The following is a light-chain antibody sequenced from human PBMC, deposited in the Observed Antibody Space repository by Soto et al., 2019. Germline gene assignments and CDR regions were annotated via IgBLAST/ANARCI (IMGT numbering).Light chain of an antibody. Sequence: QSALTQPRSVSGSPGQSVTISCTGTSSDVGAYNYVSWYQQHPGKAPKLIIYEVNKRPSGVPDRFSGSKSGNTASLIVSGLQAEDEADYYCSSYAGSNNLVFAGGTKLTVL. V-gene: IGLV2-8*01. CDR3: SSYAGSNNLV. CDR2: EVN. J-gene: IGLJ3*02. CDR1: SSDVGAYNY.